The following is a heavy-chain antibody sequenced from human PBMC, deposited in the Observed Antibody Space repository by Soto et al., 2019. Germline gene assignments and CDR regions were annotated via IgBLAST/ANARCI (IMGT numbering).Heavy chain of an antibody. V-gene: IGHV3-30-3*01. CDR3: ARDSDLARWLVLIDY. Sequence: GGSLRLSCAASGFTFISYAMHWVRQAPGKGLEWVAVISYDGSNKYYADSVKGRFTISRDNSKNTLYLQMNSLRAEDTAVYYCARDSDLARWLVLIDYWGQGTLVTVSS. D-gene: IGHD6-19*01. CDR2: ISYDGSNK. CDR1: GFTFISYA. J-gene: IGHJ4*02.